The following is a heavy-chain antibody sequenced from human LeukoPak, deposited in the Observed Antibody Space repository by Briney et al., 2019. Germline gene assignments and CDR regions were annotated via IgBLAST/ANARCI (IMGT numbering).Heavy chain of an antibody. CDR1: GGSISSYY. CDR2: IYYSGST. J-gene: IGHJ5*02. Sequence: SETLSLTCTVSGGSISSYYWSWIRQPPGKGLEWIGYIYYSGSTNYNPSLKSRVTISVDTSKNQFSLKLSSVTAADTAVYYCARQHRYFDWFEAFDPWGQGTLATVSS. V-gene: IGHV4-59*08. CDR3: ARQHRYFDWFEAFDP. D-gene: IGHD3-9*01.